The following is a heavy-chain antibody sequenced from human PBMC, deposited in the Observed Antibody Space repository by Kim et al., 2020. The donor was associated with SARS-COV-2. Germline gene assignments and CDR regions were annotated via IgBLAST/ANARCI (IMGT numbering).Heavy chain of an antibody. J-gene: IGHJ4*02. CDR2: ISYDGSNK. D-gene: IGHD5-18*01. CDR3: AKEEISDTAMGRYFDY. Sequence: GGSLRLSCAASGFTFSSYGMHWVRQAPGKGLVWVAVISYDGSNKYYADSVKGRFTISRDNSKNTLYLQMNSLRAEDTAVYYCAKEEISDTAMGRYFDYWGQRALVTVSS. V-gene: IGHV3-30*18. CDR1: GFTFSSYG.